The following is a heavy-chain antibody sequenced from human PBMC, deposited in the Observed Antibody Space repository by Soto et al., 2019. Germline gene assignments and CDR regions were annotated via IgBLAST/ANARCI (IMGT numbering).Heavy chain of an antibody. D-gene: IGHD3-3*01. J-gene: IGHJ4*02. CDR1: GGSISSGGYS. CDR2: IYHSGST. V-gene: IGHV4-30-2*01. Sequence: PSETLSLTCAVSGGSISSGGYSWSWIRQPPGKGLEWIGYIYHSGSTYYNPSLKSRVTISVDRSKNQFSLKLSSVTAADTAVYYCARVRLYGGVDYWGQGTLVTV. CDR3: ARVRLYGGVDY.